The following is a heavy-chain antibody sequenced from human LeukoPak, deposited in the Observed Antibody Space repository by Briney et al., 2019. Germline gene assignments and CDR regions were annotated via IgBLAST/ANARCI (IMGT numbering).Heavy chain of an antibody. CDR3: ARGLTTRSLWY. D-gene: IGHD1-1*01. CDR1: GYSISSGYY. CDR2: INHSGST. V-gene: IGHV4-38-2*02. J-gene: IGHJ4*02. Sequence: SETLSLTCTVSGYSISSGYYWGWIRQPPGKGLEWIGEINHSGSTNYNPSLKSRVTISVDTSKNQFSLKLSSVTAADTAVYYCARGLTTRSLWYWGQGTLVTVSS.